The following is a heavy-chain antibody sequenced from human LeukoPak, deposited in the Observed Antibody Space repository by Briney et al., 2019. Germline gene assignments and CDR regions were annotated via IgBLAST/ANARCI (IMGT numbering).Heavy chain of an antibody. V-gene: IGHV1-46*01. Sequence: ASVKVSCKASGYTFTSYYMHWVRQAPGQGLEWMGIINPSGGSTSYAQKFQGRVTMTRDTSTSTVYMELRSLRSDDTAVYYCARDGSASYYYDSSGYFDYWGQGTLVTVSS. CDR1: GYTFTSYY. CDR3: ARDGSASYYYDSSGYFDY. J-gene: IGHJ4*02. D-gene: IGHD3-22*01. CDR2: INPSGGST.